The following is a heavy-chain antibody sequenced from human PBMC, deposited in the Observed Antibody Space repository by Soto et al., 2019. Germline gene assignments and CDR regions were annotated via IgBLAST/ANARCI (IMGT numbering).Heavy chain of an antibody. Sequence: QVQLVQSGAEVKKPGASVKVSCKASGYAFTDYYMHWVRQAPGQGLEWMGWINPNSGGTNYAQKFQGWVTMTRDTSISTAYKELNRDDTAVYYCARAYSSSDDFDYWGQGTLVTVSS. CDR1: GYAFTDYY. V-gene: IGHV1-2*04. D-gene: IGHD3-22*01. CDR3: ARAYSSSDDFDY. CDR2: INPNSGGT. J-gene: IGHJ4*02.